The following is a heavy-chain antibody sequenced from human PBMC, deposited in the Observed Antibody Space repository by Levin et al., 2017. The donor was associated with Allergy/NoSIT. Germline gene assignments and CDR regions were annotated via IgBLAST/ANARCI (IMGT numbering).Heavy chain of an antibody. CDR2: ISYDGSNK. CDR3: AKMGGGLRSGMDYGMDV. D-gene: IGHD3-10*01. CDR1: GFTFSSYG. V-gene: IGHV3-30*18. Sequence: GGSLRLSCVASGFTFSSYGMHWVRQAPGKGLEWVAVISYDGSNKYYADSVKGRFTISRDNSKNTLYLKMNSLRAEDMAVYYCAKMGGGLRSGMDYGMDVWGQGTTVTVSS. J-gene: IGHJ6*02.